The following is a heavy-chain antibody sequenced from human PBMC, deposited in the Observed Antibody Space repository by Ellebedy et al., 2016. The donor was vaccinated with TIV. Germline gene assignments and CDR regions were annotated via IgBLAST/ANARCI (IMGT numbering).Heavy chain of an antibody. Sequence: AASVKVSCKASGYTFTGYYMHWVRQAPGQGLEWMGWINPNSGGTNYAQKLQGRVTMTTDTSTSTAYMELSSLRSEDTAVYYFAREGGGAWFDPWGQGTLVTVSS. V-gene: IGHV1-2*02. J-gene: IGHJ5*02. CDR1: GYTFTGYY. CDR3: AREGGGAWFDP. D-gene: IGHD3-10*01. CDR2: INPNSGGT.